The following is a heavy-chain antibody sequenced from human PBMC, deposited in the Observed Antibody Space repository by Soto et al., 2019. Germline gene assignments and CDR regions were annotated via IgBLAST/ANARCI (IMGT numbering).Heavy chain of an antibody. V-gene: IGHV4-39*01. Sequence: QLQLQESGPGLVKPSETLSLTCTVSGGSISSSSYYWGWIRQPPGKGLEWIGSIYYSGSTYYNPSPQSLVTISVDTSNNPFSPKPSSVTAADTALYYWARNKPNGFDPWGQGTLVTVSS. CDR3: ARNKPNGFDP. CDR1: GGSISSSSYY. CDR2: IYYSGST. J-gene: IGHJ5*02.